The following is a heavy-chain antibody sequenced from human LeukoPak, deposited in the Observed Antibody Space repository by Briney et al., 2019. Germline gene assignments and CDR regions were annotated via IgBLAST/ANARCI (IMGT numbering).Heavy chain of an antibody. CDR3: ARGVTTFGGWSGGRMDV. CDR1: GGSFRGYY. J-gene: IGHJ6*02. V-gene: IGHV4-34*01. Sequence: SETLSLTCAVYGGSFRGYYWSWIRQSPGKGLEWIGEINHSGSTNHNPSLKSRVTISADTSKKQFSLRLSSVTAADTAVYFCARGVTTFGGWSGGRMDVWGQGTTVTVSS. CDR2: INHSGST. D-gene: IGHD3-10*01.